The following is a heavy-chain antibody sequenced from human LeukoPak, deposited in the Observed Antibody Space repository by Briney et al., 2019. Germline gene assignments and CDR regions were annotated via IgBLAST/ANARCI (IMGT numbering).Heavy chain of an antibody. CDR3: ARQPGGYSGPFDY. CDR1: RGSISSSSYY. V-gene: IGHV4-39*01. Sequence: PSETLSLTCSASRGSISSSSYYWGWIRQPPGKGLEWVASVYYSGSTYYNPSLESRVTMSVDTSKNQFSLKLSSMTAADTAVYYCARQPGGYSGPFDYWGQGTLVTVSS. J-gene: IGHJ4*02. D-gene: IGHD5-12*01. CDR2: VYYSGST.